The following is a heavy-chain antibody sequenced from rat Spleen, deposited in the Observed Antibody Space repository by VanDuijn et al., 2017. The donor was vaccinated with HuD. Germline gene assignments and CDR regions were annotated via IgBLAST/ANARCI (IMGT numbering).Heavy chain of an antibody. J-gene: IGHJ3*01. V-gene: IGHV5-31*01. CDR2: ITNTGGST. D-gene: IGHD1-5*01. CDR1: GFTFNNYW. CDR3: ATSNRYNPYNWFSY. Sequence: EVLLMESGGGLVQPGRSLKLSCVASGFTFNNYWMTWIRQAPGKGLEWVASITNTGGSTYYPDSVKGRFTISRDNAKSTLYLQMDSLRSEDTATYYCATSNRYNPYNWFSYWGQGTLVTVSS.